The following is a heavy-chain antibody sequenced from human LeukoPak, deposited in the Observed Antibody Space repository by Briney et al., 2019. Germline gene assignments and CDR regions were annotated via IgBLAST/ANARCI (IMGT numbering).Heavy chain of an antibody. CDR3: AREPTMVRGVIITSPYGMDV. CDR1: GGSISSGGYY. V-gene: IGHV4-31*03. D-gene: IGHD3-10*01. Sequence: SQTLSLTCTVSGGSISSGGYYWSWIRQHPGKGLDWIGYIHYSGSTYYNPSLKSRVTISVDTSKNQFSRKLSSVTAADTAVYYCAREPTMVRGVIITSPYGMDVWGQGTRVTVSS. J-gene: IGHJ6*02. CDR2: IHYSGST.